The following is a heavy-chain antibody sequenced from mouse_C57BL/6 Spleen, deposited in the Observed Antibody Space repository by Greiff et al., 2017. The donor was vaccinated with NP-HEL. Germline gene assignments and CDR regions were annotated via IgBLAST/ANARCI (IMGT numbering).Heavy chain of an antibody. Sequence: QVQLQQPGAELVRPGTSVKLSCKASGYTFTSYWMHWVKQRPGQGLEWIGVIDPSDSYTNYNQKFKGKATLTVDTSSSTAYMQLSSLTSEDSAVYYCARSIFPYGYDDEAYWGQGTLVTVSA. CDR1: GYTFTSYW. J-gene: IGHJ3*01. D-gene: IGHD2-2*01. CDR2: IDPSDSYT. CDR3: ARSIFPYGYDDEAY. V-gene: IGHV1-59*01.